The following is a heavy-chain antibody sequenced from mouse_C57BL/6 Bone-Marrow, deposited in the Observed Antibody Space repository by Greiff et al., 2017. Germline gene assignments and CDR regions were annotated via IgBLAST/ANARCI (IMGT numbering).Heavy chain of an antibody. J-gene: IGHJ1*03. CDR3: TTKDGLRYFDG. CDR2: IDPENGDT. D-gene: IGHD1-1*01. Sequence: EVKLQESGAELVRPGASVKLSCTASGFNIKDDYMHWVKQRPEQGLEWIGWIDPENGDTEYASKFQGKATITADTSSNTAYLQLSSLTSEDTAVYYCTTKDGLRYFDGWGTGTTVTVSS. CDR1: GFNIKDDY. V-gene: IGHV14-4*01.